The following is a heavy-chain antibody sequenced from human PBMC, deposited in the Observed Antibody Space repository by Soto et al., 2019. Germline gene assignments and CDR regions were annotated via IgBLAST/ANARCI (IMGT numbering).Heavy chain of an antibody. CDR2: ISGSGGNT. Sequence: EVQVLESGGGLVQPGGSLRLSCAASGFSFSSFGMNWARQAPGKGLEWVSSISGSGGNTYYADSVKGRFTISRDNSQNTLHLQMNSLRAEDTAVYYCAKRHYGTETSPGGWFDPWGQGTLVTVSS. D-gene: IGHD3-10*01. J-gene: IGHJ5*02. CDR1: GFSFSSFG. CDR3: AKRHYGTETSPGGWFDP. V-gene: IGHV3-23*01.